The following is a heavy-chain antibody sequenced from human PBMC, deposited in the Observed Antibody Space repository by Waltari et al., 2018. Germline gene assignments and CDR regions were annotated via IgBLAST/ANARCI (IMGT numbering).Heavy chain of an antibody. J-gene: IGHJ6*02. Sequence: QVQLQESGPGLVKPSETLSLTCTVSGGSISSYYWSWIRQPPGKGLEWIGYIYYSGSTNSTPALKSRVTISVDTSKNQFSLKLSSVTAADTAVYYCARNDILVVPAAIGPDYYYYGMDVWGQGTTVIVSS. CDR1: GGSISSYY. V-gene: IGHV4-59*01. D-gene: IGHD2-2*01. CDR2: IYYSGST. CDR3: ARNDILVVPAAIGPDYYYYGMDV.